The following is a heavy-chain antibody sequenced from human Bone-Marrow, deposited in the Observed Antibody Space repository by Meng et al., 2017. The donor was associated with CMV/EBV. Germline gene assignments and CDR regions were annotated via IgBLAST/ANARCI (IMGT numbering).Heavy chain of an antibody. CDR1: GGTFSSYA. CDR2: IIPIFDTA. V-gene: IGHV1-69*05. D-gene: IGHD3-10*01. CDR3: ARDITLVRGVIYYYYGMDV. J-gene: IGHJ6*02. Sequence: SVKVSCKASGGTFSSYAISWVRQAPGQGLEWMGGIIPIFDTANYAQKFQGRITITTDESTSTAYMELSSLRSEDTAVYYCARDITLVRGVIYYYYGMDVWGQGTTVTVSS.